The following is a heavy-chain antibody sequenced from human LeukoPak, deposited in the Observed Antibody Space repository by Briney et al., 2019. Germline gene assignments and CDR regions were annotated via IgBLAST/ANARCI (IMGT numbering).Heavy chain of an antibody. D-gene: IGHD1-1*01. V-gene: IGHV4-61*01. CDR3: ARGSNNEHRGPFDP. J-gene: IGHJ5*02. CDR1: GXSVSSGSYY. Sequence: SETLSLTCTVSGXSVSSGSYYWSWIRQPPGKGLEWIGEINHSGSTNYNPSLKSRVTISVDTSKNQFSLKLSSVTAADTAVYYCARGSNNEHRGPFDPWGQGTLVTVSS. CDR2: INHSGST.